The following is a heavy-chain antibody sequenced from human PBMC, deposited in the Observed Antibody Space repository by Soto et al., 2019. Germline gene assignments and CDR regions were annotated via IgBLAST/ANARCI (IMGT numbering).Heavy chain of an antibody. J-gene: IGHJ4*02. CDR3: AREPYDILTGYLNYFDY. CDR2: INHSGST. CDR1: GGSFSGYY. D-gene: IGHD3-9*01. Sequence: SETLSLTCAVYGGSFSGYYWSWIRQPPGKGLEWIGEINHSGSTNYNPSLKSRVTISVDTSKNQFSLKLSSVTAADTAVYYCAREPYDILTGYLNYFDYWGQGTLVTVS. V-gene: IGHV4-34*01.